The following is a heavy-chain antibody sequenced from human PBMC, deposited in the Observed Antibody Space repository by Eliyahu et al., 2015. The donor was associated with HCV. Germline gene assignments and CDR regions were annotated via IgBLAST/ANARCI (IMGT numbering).Heavy chain of an antibody. Sequence: QVQLQESGPGLVKPSETLSLTCPVXXGXITTXYWRWIRQPPGKGXEWIGYIHYSGSTNYNPXLKSRVTIXVDTSKNQFSLNLTSXTAADTAVYYCASGGGGIAVAGTGGWFDPWGQGTLVTVSS. J-gene: IGHJ5*02. V-gene: IGHV4-59*01. D-gene: IGHD6-19*01. CDR2: IHYSGST. CDR3: ASGGGGIAVAGTGGWFDP. CDR1: XGXITTXY.